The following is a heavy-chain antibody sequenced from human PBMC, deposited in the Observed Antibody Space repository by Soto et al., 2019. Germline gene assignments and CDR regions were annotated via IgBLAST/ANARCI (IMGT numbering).Heavy chain of an antibody. Sequence: PGGSLRLSCAASGFTFSSYSMNWVRQAPGKGLEWVSYISSSSSTIYYADSVKGRFTISRDNAKNSLYLKMNSLRAEDTAVYYCARASYSSTWSRWFDPWGQGTLVTVS. CDR2: ISSSSSTI. V-gene: IGHV3-48*01. J-gene: IGHJ5*02. D-gene: IGHD6-6*01. CDR3: ARASYSSTWSRWFDP. CDR1: GFTFSSYS.